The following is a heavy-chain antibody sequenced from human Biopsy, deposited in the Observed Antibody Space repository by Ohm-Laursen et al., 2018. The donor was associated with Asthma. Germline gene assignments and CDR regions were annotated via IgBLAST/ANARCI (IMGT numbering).Heavy chain of an antibody. V-gene: IGHV3-30*18. Sequence: RSLRLSCSASGFTFSSYGMHWVRQAPGKGLEWVAVISYDGSNKYYADSVKGRFTISRDNSKNTLYLQMNSLRAEDTAVYYCAKESGSNYAFDIWGRGTMVTVSS. J-gene: IGHJ3*02. CDR2: ISYDGSNK. D-gene: IGHD1-1*01. CDR1: GFTFSSYG. CDR3: AKESGSNYAFDI.